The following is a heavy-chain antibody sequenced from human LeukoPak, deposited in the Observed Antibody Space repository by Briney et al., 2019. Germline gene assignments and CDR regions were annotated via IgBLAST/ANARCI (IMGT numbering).Heavy chain of an antibody. CDR2: IIPIFGIA. CDR3: ASEYQLLNYYYYGMDV. D-gene: IGHD2-2*01. CDR1: GGTFSSYT. Sequence: SVKVSCKASGGTFSSYTISWVRQAPGQGLEWMGRIIPIFGIANYAQKFQGRVTITADKSTSTAYMDLSSLRSEDTAVYYCASEYQLLNYYYYGMDVWGQGTTVTVSS. J-gene: IGHJ6*02. V-gene: IGHV1-69*02.